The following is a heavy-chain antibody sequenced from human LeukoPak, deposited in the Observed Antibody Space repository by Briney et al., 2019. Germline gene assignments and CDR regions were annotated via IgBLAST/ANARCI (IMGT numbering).Heavy chain of an antibody. J-gene: IGHJ2*01. CDR3: ARDKGWDSSRHTTWNSDL. V-gene: IGHV3-7*03. CDR1: GFPLVNYW. Sequence: GSLRLSCAASGFPLVNYWMSWVRQAPGKGLEWLANIKQDENVKYYVDSVKGRFTISRDNAKNCLYLQINSLRADDTAVYYCARDKGWDSSRHTTWNSDLWGRGTLVAVSS. D-gene: IGHD6-13*01. CDR2: IKQDENVK.